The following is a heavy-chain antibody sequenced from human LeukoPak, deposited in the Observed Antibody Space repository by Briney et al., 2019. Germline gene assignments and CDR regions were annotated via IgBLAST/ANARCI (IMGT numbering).Heavy chain of an antibody. V-gene: IGHV4-59*01. J-gene: IGHJ4*02. D-gene: IGHD3-10*01. Sequence: SETLSLTCTVSGGSITTYYWSWIRQSPGKGLEWIGYIFYSGSTSYNPSLKSRVTISVDTSGNQFSLRLSSVTAADTAIYYCVYESRSYYIFGHWGQGTLVTVSS. CDR1: GGSITTYY. CDR3: VYESRSYYIFGH. CDR2: IFYSGST.